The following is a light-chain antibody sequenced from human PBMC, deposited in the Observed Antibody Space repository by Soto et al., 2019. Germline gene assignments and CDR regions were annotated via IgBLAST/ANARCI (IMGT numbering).Light chain of an antibody. CDR1: SSDVGGYNY. Sequence: QSALTQPRSVSGSPGQSVTISCTGTSSDVGGYNYVSWYEQHTGKSPKVMIYDVSKRPSGVPDRFSGSKSGNTASLTISGLQADDEADYCCCSYAGIYTHNVFGIGAKLTVL. J-gene: IGLJ1*01. CDR2: DVS. V-gene: IGLV2-11*01. CDR3: CSYAGIYTHNV.